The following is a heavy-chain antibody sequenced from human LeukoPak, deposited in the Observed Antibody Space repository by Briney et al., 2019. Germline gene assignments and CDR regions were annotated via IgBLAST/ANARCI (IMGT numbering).Heavy chain of an antibody. CDR2: INPSDSYI. V-gene: IGHV5-10-1*01. CDR1: GYSFTSYW. CDR3: ARHRGHNWFDP. Sequence: GESLKISCKGSGYSFTSYWISWVRQMPGKGLEWMGKINPSDSYINYNPSFQGHVTISADKSISTASLQWNSLKASDTAMYYCARHRGHNWFDPWGQGTLVTVSS. D-gene: IGHD1-14*01. J-gene: IGHJ5*02.